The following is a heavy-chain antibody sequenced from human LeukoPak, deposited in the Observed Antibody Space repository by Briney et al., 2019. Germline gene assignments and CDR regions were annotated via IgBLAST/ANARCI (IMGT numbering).Heavy chain of an antibody. CDR1: GITFSRFW. D-gene: IGHD4-23*01. CDR2: INQDGSEK. Sequence: GGSLRLSCAASGITFSRFWMSWVRQAPGKGLQWVANINQDGSEKHYVDSVKGRFTISRDNAENSLYLQMNSLRAEDTAVYYCARADYGGNLFFDYWGQGALVTVSS. J-gene: IGHJ4*02. V-gene: IGHV3-7*04. CDR3: ARADYGGNLFFDY.